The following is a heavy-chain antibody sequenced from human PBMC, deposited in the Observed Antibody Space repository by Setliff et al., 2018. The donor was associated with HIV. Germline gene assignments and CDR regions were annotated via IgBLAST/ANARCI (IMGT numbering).Heavy chain of an antibody. J-gene: IGHJ5*02. D-gene: IGHD4-17*01. CDR2: INTNSGSP. Sequence: ASVKVSCKAPGYTFINYAMNWVRQAPGQGLEWMGWINTNSGSPTYAQAFTGRFVSSVDTSVTTAYLQISSLKAEDTAIYYCARALYGDYGGDVNWMDPWGQGTLVTVSS. CDR3: ARALYGDYGGDVNWMDP. V-gene: IGHV7-4-1*02. CDR1: GYTFINYA.